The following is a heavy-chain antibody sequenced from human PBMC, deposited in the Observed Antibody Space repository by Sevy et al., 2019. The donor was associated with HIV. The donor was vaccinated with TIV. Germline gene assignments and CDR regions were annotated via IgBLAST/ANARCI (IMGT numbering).Heavy chain of an antibody. J-gene: IGHJ5*02. Sequence: GGSLRLSCKGSGYSFTSYWIGWVRQMPGKGLEWMGIIYPGDSDTRYSPSFQGQVTISADKSISTAYLQWSSLKASDTAMYYCARHIRRFLEKNWFDPWGQGTLVTVSS. CDR3: ARHIRRFLEKNWFDP. CDR1: GYSFTSYW. V-gene: IGHV5-51*01. D-gene: IGHD3-3*01. CDR2: IYPGDSDT.